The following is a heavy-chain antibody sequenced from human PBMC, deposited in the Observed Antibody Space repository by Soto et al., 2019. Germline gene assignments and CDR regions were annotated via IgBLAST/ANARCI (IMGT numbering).Heavy chain of an antibody. V-gene: IGHV3-48*02. CDR1: GFTFSSYS. CDR2: ISSSSSTI. D-gene: IGHD6-6*01. CDR3: AREPASIAARPGLFDY. Sequence: GGSLRLSCAASGFTFSSYSMNWVRQAPGKGLEWVSYISSSSSTIYYADSVKGRFTISRDNAKNSLYLQMNSLRDEDTAVYYCAREPASIAARPGLFDYWGQGTLVTVSS. J-gene: IGHJ4*02.